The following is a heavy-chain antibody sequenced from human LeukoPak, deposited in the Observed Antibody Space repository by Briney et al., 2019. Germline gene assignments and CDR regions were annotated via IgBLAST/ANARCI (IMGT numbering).Heavy chain of an antibody. V-gene: IGHV1-58*01. CDR2: IVVGRGNT. CDR1: GFTFTKSA. J-gene: IGHJ3*02. Sequence: GTSVKVSCKASGFTFTKSAVQWVRQARGQRLEWIGWIVVGRGNTNYAQKFQERVTITRDMSTGTAYMELGSLRSEDTALYYCAATSVGTTINDAFDIWGQGTMVTVSS. CDR3: AATSVGTTINDAFDI. D-gene: IGHD1-26*01.